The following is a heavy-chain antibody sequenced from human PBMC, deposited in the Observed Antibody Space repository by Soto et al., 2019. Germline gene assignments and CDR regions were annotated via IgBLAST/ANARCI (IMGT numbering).Heavy chain of an antibody. Sequence: QLHLVQSGAVVKKPGPSVTVSCSASGYPVTAYYMHWVRQAPGRGLEWMGGINPATGAAKYTQTFQGRVTMTRDPSTSTVFMELSGLTSEDTAVFYCARGGGVGVAGSAAFDMWGQGTLVTVSS. CDR1: GYPVTAYY. CDR2: INPATGAA. CDR3: ARGGGVGVAGSAAFDM. V-gene: IGHV1-2*02. D-gene: IGHD3-3*01. J-gene: IGHJ3*02.